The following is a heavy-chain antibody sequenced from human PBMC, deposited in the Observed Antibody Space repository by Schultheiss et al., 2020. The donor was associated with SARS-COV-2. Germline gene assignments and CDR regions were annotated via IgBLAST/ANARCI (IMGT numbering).Heavy chain of an antibody. CDR3: ARGPGIVVVTTWGAFDI. V-gene: IGHV1-18*01. J-gene: IGHJ3*02. D-gene: IGHD3-22*01. CDR1: GYTFTSYG. Sequence: ASVKVSCKASGYTFTSYGISWVRQAPGQGLEWMGWISAYNGNTNYAQKLQGRVTMTTDTSTSTAYMELRSLRSDDTAVYYCARGPGIVVVTTWGAFDIWGQGTTVTVSS. CDR2: ISAYNGNT.